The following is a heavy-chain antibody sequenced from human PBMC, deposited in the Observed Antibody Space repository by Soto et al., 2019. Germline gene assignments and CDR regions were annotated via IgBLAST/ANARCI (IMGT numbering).Heavy chain of an antibody. CDR3: ARAGLNYYGMDV. CDR1: GASISSYY. Sequence: PXATLSLACTVCGASISSYYWSGIRQPPGKGLEWIGYIYYSGSTNYNPSLKSRVTISVDTSKNQFSLKLSSVTAADTAVYYSARAGLNYYGMDVWGQGTTVTVSS. CDR2: IYYSGST. V-gene: IGHV4-59*01. J-gene: IGHJ6*02.